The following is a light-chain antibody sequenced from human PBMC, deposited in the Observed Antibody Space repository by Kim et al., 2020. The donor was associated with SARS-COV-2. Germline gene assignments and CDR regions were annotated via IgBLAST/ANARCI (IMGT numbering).Light chain of an antibody. CDR3: NSWDTSGIHWV. Sequence: SSELTQDPAVSVALGQTVRITCQGDSLRTFYAIWYQQKPGQAPVRALRGDSHRPSGIPDRFSGSSSGKTASLIITGVQAEDEADYYCNSWDTSGIHWVFSGGTKLTVL. J-gene: IGLJ3*02. V-gene: IGLV3-19*02. CDR1: SLRTFY. CDR2: GDS.